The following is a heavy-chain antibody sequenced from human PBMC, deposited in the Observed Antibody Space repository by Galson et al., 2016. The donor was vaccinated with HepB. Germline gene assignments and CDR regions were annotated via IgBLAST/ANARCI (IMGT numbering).Heavy chain of an antibody. CDR1: GFTFSGYY. J-gene: IGHJ5*02. V-gene: IGHV3-11*06. D-gene: IGHD3-3*01. CDR2: ISSSSTYT. Sequence: SLRLSCAASGFTFSGYYMSWIRQAPGKGLEWVSYISSSSTYTNYADSVKGRFTISRDNAKNSLYLQMNSLRAEDTAVYYCARARSVLFDPWGQGTLVTVSS. CDR3: ARARSVLFDP.